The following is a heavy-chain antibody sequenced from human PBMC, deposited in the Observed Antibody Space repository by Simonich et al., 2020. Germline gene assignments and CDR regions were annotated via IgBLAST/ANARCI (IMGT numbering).Heavy chain of an antibody. Sequence: QLQLQESGPGLVKPSETLSLTCTVSGGSISSSSYYWGWIRQPPGKGLVGIGSLYYRGSTHYNPSLKSRVTISVDTSKNQFSLKLSSVTAADTAVYYCARHAGFAFDIWGQGTMVTVSS. V-gene: IGHV4-39*01. D-gene: IGHD6-13*01. CDR1: GGSISSSSYY. CDR3: ARHAGFAFDI. CDR2: LYYRGST. J-gene: IGHJ3*02.